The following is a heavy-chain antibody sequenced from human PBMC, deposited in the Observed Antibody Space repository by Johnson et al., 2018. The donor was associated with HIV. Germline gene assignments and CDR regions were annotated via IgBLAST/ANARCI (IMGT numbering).Heavy chain of an antibody. CDR3: AKDVGANKDDDWTTNYYYDLSLAEPVPDPRAVGGAFDV. Sequence: QMQLVESGGGVVQPGGSLRLSCAASGFTFSNYGMHWVRQAPGKGLEWVAFIRYDGSNKYYADSVKGRFTISRDNSKGPVYLQLNSLTVEATALYYCAKDVGANKDDDWTTNYYYDLSLAEPVPDPRAVGGAFDVWGQGTLVTVSS. J-gene: IGHJ3*01. D-gene: IGHD3/OR15-3a*01. CDR2: IRYDGSNK. V-gene: IGHV3-30*02. CDR1: GFTFSNYG.